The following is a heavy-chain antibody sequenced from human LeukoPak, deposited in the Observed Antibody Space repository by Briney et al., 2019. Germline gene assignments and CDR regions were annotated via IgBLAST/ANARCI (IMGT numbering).Heavy chain of an antibody. J-gene: IGHJ4*02. CDR1: GFTFSSYA. Sequence: GGSLRLSCAASGFTFSSYAMSWVRQAPGKGLEWVSAISGSGGSTYYADSVKGRFTISRDNSKNTLYLQMNSLRAEDTAVYYCAKDSYDYVWGSYRQSYYFDYWGREPWPPSPQ. CDR3: AKDSYDYVWGSYRQSYYFDY. V-gene: IGHV3-23*01. CDR2: ISGSGGST. D-gene: IGHD3-16*02.